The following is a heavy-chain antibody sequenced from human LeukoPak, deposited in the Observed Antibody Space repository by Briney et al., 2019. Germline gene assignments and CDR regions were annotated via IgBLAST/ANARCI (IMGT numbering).Heavy chain of an antibody. Sequence: GGSLRLSCVVSGFTLSTYAMRWIRQAPGKGLEWVSSISATGGGTAYADSVKGRFTISRDNSKNTLFLQMNSLRAEDTAVYYCTKRGYSYEADYWGQGTLVTVSS. CDR2: ISATGGGT. J-gene: IGHJ4*02. CDR3: TKRGYSYEADY. D-gene: IGHD5-18*01. V-gene: IGHV3-23*01. CDR1: GFTLSTYA.